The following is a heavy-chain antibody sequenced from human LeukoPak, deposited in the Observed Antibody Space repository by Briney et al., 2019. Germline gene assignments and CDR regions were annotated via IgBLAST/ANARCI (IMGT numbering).Heavy chain of an antibody. CDR2: TRNKANSYTT. CDR1: GFTFSDHY. D-gene: IGHD1-14*01. Sequence: GGSLRLSCVASGFTFSDHYMDWVRQAPGKGLEWVGRTRNKANSYTTEYAASVKGRFTISRDDSKNSLYLGMNSLKTEDTAVYYCARDPSLNLWGKGTTVTVSS. V-gene: IGHV3-72*01. CDR3: ARDPSLNL. J-gene: IGHJ6*04.